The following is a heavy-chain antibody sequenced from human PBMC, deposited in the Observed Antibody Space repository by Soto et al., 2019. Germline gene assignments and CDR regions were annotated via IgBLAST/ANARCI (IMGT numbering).Heavy chain of an antibody. Sequence: QVQLQESGPGLVKPSQTLSLTCTVSGGSISSGDYYWSWIRQPPGKGLEWIGYIYYSGSTYYNPPSTSRVTRAVDTSKNQFSLKLSSVTAADTAVYYCARGAYYDFWSGGYYFDYWGQGTLVTVSS. CDR1: GGSISSGDYY. CDR3: ARGAYYDFWSGGYYFDY. J-gene: IGHJ4*02. D-gene: IGHD3-3*01. V-gene: IGHV4-30-4*01. CDR2: IYYSGST.